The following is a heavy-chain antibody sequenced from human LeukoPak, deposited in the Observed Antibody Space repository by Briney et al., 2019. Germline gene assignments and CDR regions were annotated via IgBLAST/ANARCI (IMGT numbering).Heavy chain of an antibody. D-gene: IGHD4-23*01. CDR1: GGSISSSSYY. Sequence: SETLSLTCTVSGGSISSSSYYWGWIRQPPGKGLEWIGSIYYSGSTYYNPSLKGRVTISVDTSKNQFSLKLSSVTAADTAVYYCARDSDYGGILPFDYWGQGTLVTVSS. V-gene: IGHV4-39*07. CDR3: ARDSDYGGILPFDY. J-gene: IGHJ4*02. CDR2: IYYSGST.